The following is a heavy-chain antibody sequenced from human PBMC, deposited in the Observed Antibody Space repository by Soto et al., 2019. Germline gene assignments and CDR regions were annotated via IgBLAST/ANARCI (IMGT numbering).Heavy chain of an antibody. CDR2: IYDTGNT. CDR3: AKRAYRGPYDP. J-gene: IGHJ5*02. Sequence: HLQLQESGPGLVKSSETLSLTCAVSGGSITSSGFWWSWIRQPPGKGLEWIGTIYDTGNTFYNPSLRGQVTISADPAKKRFPPNFKFGAAAGPAVYYWAKRAYRGPYDPLGQGTPVTVPP. V-gene: IGHV4-39*01. D-gene: IGHD5-12*01. CDR1: GGSITSSGFW.